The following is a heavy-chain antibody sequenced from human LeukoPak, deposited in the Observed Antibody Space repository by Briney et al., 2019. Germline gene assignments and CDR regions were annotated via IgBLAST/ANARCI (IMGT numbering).Heavy chain of an antibody. CDR1: GFTFSSYW. CDR3: AREILAPGKTHDY. Sequence: GGSLRLSCAASGFTFSSYWMHRVRQAPGKGLVWVSRINSDGSSTSYADSVKGRFTISRDNAKNTLFLQINSLRAEDTAVYYCAREILAPGKTHDYWGQGTLVTVSS. V-gene: IGHV3-74*01. CDR2: INSDGSST. J-gene: IGHJ4*02.